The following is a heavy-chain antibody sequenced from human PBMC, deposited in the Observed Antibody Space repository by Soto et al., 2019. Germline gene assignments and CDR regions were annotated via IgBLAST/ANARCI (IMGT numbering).Heavy chain of an antibody. V-gene: IGHV3-23*01. CDR1: GFTFSSDP. D-gene: IGHD6-13*01. CDR2: ISGSGGGT. J-gene: IGHJ5*02. CDR3: AKAFSSSWNHNWFDP. Sequence: GGSLRLSCAAAGFTFSSDPMSWVRQAPGKGLEWVSAISGSGGGTYYADSVKVRFTISRDNSKNTVYLQINSLRAEDTAVYYCAKAFSSSWNHNWFDPWGQGHLVTVS.